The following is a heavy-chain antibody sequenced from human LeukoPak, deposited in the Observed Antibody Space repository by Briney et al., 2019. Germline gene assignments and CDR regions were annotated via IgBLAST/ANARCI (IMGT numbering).Heavy chain of an antibody. CDR1: GFTVSRNY. J-gene: IGHJ4*02. CDR3: AGYSHGCPY. D-gene: IGHD5-18*01. V-gene: IGHV3-66*01. Sequence: PGGSLRLSCAASGFTVSRNYMSWARQAPGKGLEWVSVTYIDGNTFFADSVKGRFTIFRDSSRNTLDLQMNSLRAEDTAVYYCAGYSHGCPYWGQGALVTVSS. CDR2: TYIDGNT.